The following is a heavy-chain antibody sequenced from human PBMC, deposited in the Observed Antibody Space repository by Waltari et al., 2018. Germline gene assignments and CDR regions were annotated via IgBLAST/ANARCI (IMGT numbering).Heavy chain of an antibody. CDR1: GGTFSSYA. CDR2: IIPIFGTA. D-gene: IGHD4-17*01. J-gene: IGHJ6*03. CDR3: ARSYGDYAGDYYYYMDV. V-gene: IGHV1-69*01. Sequence: QVQLVQSGAEVKKPGSSVKVSCKASGGTFSSYAISWGRQAPGQGLEWMGGIIPIFGTANYAQKFQGRVTITADESTSTAYMELSSLRSEDTAVYYCARSYGDYAGDYYYYMDVWGKGTTVTVSS.